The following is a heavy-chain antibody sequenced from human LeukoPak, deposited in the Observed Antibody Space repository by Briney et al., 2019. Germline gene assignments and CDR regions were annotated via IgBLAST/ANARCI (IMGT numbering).Heavy chain of an antibody. CDR3: ARDQEAFDY. CDR1: GYSFTSNY. Sequence: ASVKVSCKASGYSFTSNYIHWVRQAPGQGLEWMGMIYPRDGSTSYAQKFQGRVTVTRDTSTSTVHMELSGLRSKDTAVYYCARDQEAFDYWGQGTLVTVSS. V-gene: IGHV1-46*01. CDR2: IYPRDGST. J-gene: IGHJ4*02.